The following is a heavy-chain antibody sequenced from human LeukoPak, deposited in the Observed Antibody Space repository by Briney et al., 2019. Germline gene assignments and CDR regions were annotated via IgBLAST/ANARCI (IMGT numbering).Heavy chain of an antibody. V-gene: IGHV4-4*07. D-gene: IGHD3-22*01. J-gene: IGHJ4*02. CDR1: GGSISSYY. CDR2: IYTSGST. CDR3: ARGGYYDSSGYYYLIDY. Sequence: VKPSETLSLTCTVSGGSISSYYWSWIRQPAVKGLEWIGRIYTSGSTNYNPSLKSRVTMSVDTSKNQFSLKLSSVTAADTAVYYCARGGYYDSSGYYYLIDYWGQGTLVTVSS.